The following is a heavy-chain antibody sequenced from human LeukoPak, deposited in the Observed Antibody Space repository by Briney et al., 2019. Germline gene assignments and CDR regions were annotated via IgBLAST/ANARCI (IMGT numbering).Heavy chain of an antibody. CDR3: ARGRRRSYSSSWYDSDY. CDR1: GGSFSGYY. J-gene: IGHJ4*02. CDR2: INHSGST. Sequence: PSETLSLTCAVYGGSFSGYYWSWIRQPSGKGLEWIGEINHSGSTNYNPSLKSRVTISVDTSKNQFSLKLSSVTAADTAVYYCARGRRRSYSSSWYDSDYWGQGTLVTVSS. D-gene: IGHD6-13*01. V-gene: IGHV4-34*01.